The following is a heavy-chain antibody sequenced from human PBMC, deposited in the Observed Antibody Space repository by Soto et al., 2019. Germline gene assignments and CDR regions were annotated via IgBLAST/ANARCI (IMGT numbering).Heavy chain of an antibody. Sequence: GGSLRLSCAASGFTVSSNYMSWVRQAPGKGLEWVSVIYSGGSTYYADSVKGRFTISRDNSKNTLYLQMNSLRAEDTAVYYCARSIGAEYYYDSSGYYFYFQHWGQGTLVTVSS. V-gene: IGHV3-66*01. CDR1: GFTVSSNY. CDR2: IYSGGST. J-gene: IGHJ1*01. CDR3: ARSIGAEYYYDSSGYYFYFQH. D-gene: IGHD3-22*01.